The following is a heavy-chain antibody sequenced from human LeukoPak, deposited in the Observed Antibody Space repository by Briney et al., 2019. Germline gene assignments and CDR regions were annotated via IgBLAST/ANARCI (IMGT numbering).Heavy chain of an antibody. V-gene: IGHV3-23*01. CDR3: AKEGFDY. J-gene: IGHJ4*02. CDR1: GFTFRNSA. CDR2: FTGGDGSA. Sequence: GGSLRLSCAASGFTFRNSAMSWVRQAPGKGLEWVSTFTGGDGSAYYAGSVKGRFTISRDNSKNTLYLQMNSQRAEDTALYYCAKEGFDYWGQGTLVTVSS.